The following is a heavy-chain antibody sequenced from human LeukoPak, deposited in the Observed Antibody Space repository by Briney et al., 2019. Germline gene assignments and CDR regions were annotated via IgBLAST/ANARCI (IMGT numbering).Heavy chain of an antibody. D-gene: IGHD2-15*01. Sequence: ASVKVSCKASGYTFTSYGLSWVRQAPGQGLEWMGWISASNGATNYAQKFQGRVTMTTETSTSTAYMELGSLRSDDTAVYYCARVVVGATHNYFDPWGQGTLVTVSS. J-gene: IGHJ5*02. CDR2: ISASNGAT. CDR3: ARVVVGATHNYFDP. V-gene: IGHV1-18*01. CDR1: GYTFTSYG.